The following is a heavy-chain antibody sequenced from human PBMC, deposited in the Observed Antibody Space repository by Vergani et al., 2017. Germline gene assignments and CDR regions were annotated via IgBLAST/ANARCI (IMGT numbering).Heavy chain of an antibody. Sequence: QVQLVQSGAEVKKPGASVKVSCKASGYPFTSYYMHWVRQAPGQGLEWMGIINPSGGSTSYAQKFQGRVTMTRDTSTSTVYMELSSLRSEDTAVYYCARSLWYGDPNHNWFDPWGQGTLVTVSS. CDR1: GYPFTSYY. V-gene: IGHV1-46*01. D-gene: IGHD4-17*01. J-gene: IGHJ5*02. CDR3: ARSLWYGDPNHNWFDP. CDR2: INPSGGST.